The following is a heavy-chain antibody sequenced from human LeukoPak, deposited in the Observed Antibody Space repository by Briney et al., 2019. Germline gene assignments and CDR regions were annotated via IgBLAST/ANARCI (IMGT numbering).Heavy chain of an antibody. J-gene: IGHJ4*02. CDR2: IHHSGVS. Sequence: PSETLSLTCNVSGGSFSGYYWNWFRQAPGQGLEWIGYIHHSGVSAYNPSLKSRVTMSADRSKKQFSLSLTSVTAADAAVYYCAREYCTSSRCYKEGFDYWGQGTLVIVSS. CDR3: AREYCTSSRCYKEGFDY. D-gene: IGHD2-2*01. CDR1: GGSFSGYY. V-gene: IGHV4-59*12.